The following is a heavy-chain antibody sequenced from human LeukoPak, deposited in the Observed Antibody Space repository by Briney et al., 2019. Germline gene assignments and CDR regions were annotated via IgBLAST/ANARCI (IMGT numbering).Heavy chain of an antibody. CDR3: TKIDYAAFEY. CDR1: GFTFSNAW. J-gene: IGHJ4*02. Sequence: GGSLRLSCAASGFTFSNAWMSWVRQAPGKGLEWVGRVKSKTNGGTTDYAAPVKGRFTISRDDSKNTLYLQMNSLKTEDTAVYYCTKIDYAAFEYWGQGALVTVSS. V-gene: IGHV3-15*01. D-gene: IGHD4-17*01. CDR2: VKSKTNGGTT.